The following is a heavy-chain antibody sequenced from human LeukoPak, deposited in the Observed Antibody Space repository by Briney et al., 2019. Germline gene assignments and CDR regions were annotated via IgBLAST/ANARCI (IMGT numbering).Heavy chain of an antibody. D-gene: IGHD6-19*01. Sequence: SVKVSCKASGFTFTSSAMQWVRQARGQRLEWIGWIVVGSGNTNYARKFQERVTITRDMSTSTAYMELSSLRSEDTAVYYCAADWVRGWTNYYYYGMDVWGQGTTVTVSS. CDR2: IVVGSGNT. V-gene: IGHV1-58*02. J-gene: IGHJ6*02. CDR3: AADWVRGWTNYYYYGMDV. CDR1: GFTFTSSA.